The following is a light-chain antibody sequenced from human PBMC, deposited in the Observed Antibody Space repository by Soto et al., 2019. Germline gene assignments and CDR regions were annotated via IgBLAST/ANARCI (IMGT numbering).Light chain of an antibody. V-gene: IGKV3-20*01. CDR2: GAS. Sequence: EIVLTQSPGTLSLSPGERATLSCRASQSVSSSYLGWYQQKPGQAPRHLIYGASSRATAIPDRFSGSGPVTAFTLTISILEPEDFAVYYCQQYGSSPRTFGQGNKLEIK. J-gene: IGKJ2*01. CDR3: QQYGSSPRT. CDR1: QSVSSSY.